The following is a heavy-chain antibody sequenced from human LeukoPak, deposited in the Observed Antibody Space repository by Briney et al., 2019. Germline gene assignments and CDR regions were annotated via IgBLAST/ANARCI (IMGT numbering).Heavy chain of an antibody. CDR2: ISSSSSYI. V-gene: IGHV3-21*01. CDR3: AAKEGTRSDFDY. CDR1: GFTFSSYS. Sequence: NPGGSLRLSCAASGFTFSSYSMNWVRQAPGKGLEWVSSISSSSSYIYYADSVKGRFTISRDNAKNSLYLQMNSLRVEDTAVYYCAAKEGTRSDFDYWGQGILVTVSS. D-gene: IGHD1-14*01. J-gene: IGHJ4*02.